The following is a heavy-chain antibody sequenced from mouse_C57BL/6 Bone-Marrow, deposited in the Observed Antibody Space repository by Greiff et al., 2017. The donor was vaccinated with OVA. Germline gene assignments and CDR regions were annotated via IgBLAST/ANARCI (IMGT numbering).Heavy chain of an antibody. V-gene: IGHV1-82*01. CDR1: GYAFSSSW. J-gene: IGHJ2*01. D-gene: IGHD1-2*01. Sequence: VQLQQSGPELVKPGASVKISCKASGYAFSSSWMNWVKQRPGKGLEWIGRIYPGDGDTNYNGKFKGKATLTADKSSSTAYMQLSSLTSEDSAVYFCARSDYGYYFDYWGQGTTLTVSS. CDR3: ARSDYGYYFDY. CDR2: IYPGDGDT.